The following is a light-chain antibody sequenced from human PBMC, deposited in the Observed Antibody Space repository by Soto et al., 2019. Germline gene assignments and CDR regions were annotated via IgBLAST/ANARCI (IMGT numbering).Light chain of an antibody. V-gene: IGKV3-15*01. CDR1: QSISDT. CDR3: QQYDNWPWT. Sequence: EILMTQSPSTLAVSPGGRAPLSCRASQSISDTLAWYQQKPGQAPRLLIYGASRRATGFPARFRGSGSGTDVTLTISSLQSEDFEVYYCQQYDNWPWTFGQGTKVDIK. J-gene: IGKJ1*01. CDR2: GAS.